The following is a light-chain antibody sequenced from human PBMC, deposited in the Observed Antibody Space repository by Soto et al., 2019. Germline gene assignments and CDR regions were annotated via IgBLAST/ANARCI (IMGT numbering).Light chain of an antibody. J-gene: IGLJ1*01. V-gene: IGLV2-11*01. Sequence: HSALTQPRSVSGSPGQSVTISCTGTSSDVGGYKYVSWYQQHPGKAPKLMIYDVSKRPSGVPDRFSGSKSGNTASLTISGLQAEYEAYYYCCSYAGSYTYVFGTGTKVTVL. CDR2: DVS. CDR1: SSDVGGYKY. CDR3: CSYAGSYTYV.